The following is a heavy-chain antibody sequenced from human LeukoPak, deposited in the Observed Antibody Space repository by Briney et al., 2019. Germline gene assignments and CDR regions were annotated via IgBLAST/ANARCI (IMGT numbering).Heavy chain of an antibody. J-gene: IGHJ4*02. V-gene: IGHV3-23*01. CDR1: GFTFSSYG. D-gene: IGHD6-19*01. CDR3: AKDWFGSSGWQEYYFDY. CDR2: ISGSGGST. Sequence: PGGSLRLSCAASGFTFSSYGMSWVRQAPGKGLEWVSAISGSGGSTYYADSVKGRFTISRDNSKNTLYLQMNCLRAEDTAVCYCAKDWFGSSGWQEYYFDYWGQGTLVTVSS.